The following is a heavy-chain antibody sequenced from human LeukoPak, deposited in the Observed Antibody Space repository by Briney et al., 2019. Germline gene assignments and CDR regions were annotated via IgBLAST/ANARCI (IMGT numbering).Heavy chain of an antibody. CDR1: GYSISSGYY. V-gene: IGHV4-38-2*02. D-gene: IGHD5-12*01. CDR3: AGLFSGYDPFDY. J-gene: IGHJ4*02. Sequence: SETLSLTCTVSGYSISSGYYWGWIRQPPGKGLEWIGSIYHSGSTYYNPSLKSRVTISVDTSKNQFSLKLSSVTAADTAVYYCAGLFSGYDPFDYWGQGTLVTVSS. CDR2: IYHSGST.